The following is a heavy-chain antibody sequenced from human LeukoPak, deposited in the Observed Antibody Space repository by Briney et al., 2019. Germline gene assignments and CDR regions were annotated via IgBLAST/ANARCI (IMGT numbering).Heavy chain of an antibody. J-gene: IGHJ6*02. CDR1: GFTFSSYW. D-gene: IGHD3-3*02. CDR3: ARGHLPTPRSAMDV. V-gene: IGHV3-74*01. Sequence: GGSLRLSCAASGFTFSSYWVHWVRQAPGKGLVWVLRVNSDESITTYADSVNGRFTISRDNAKNTLYLQMKNLRAEDTAVYYCARGHLPTPRSAMDVWGQGTTVTVSS. CDR2: VNSDESIT.